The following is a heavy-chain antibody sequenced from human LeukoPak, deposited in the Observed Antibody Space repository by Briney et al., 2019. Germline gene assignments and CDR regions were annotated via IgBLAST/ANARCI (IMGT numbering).Heavy chain of an antibody. D-gene: IGHD2/OR15-2a*01. CDR1: GVAFSRYT. Sequence: EGSLRLSCAASGVAFSRYTMHWVRQAPGKGLEYVSGISTQGAGTYYANSVKGRFTISRDNSNNTLCLQMDSLRAEDMAVYYCARSSVGSEYFHTANWGQGTLVTVSS. CDR2: ISTQGAGT. J-gene: IGHJ4*02. CDR3: ARSSVGSEYFHTAN. V-gene: IGHV3-64*01.